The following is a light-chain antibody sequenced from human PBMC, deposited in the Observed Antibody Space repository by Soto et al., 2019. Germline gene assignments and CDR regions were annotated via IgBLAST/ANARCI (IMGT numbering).Light chain of an antibody. V-gene: IGKV3-15*01. CDR3: QQYHSWPA. Sequence: DIVMTQSPATLSVSTGERVTLSCRASQSVFSSLAWFQQKPGQAPRLLIYGAATRATGIPARFSGGGSGTEFTLTISSLQSEDFEVYYCQQYHSWPAVGRGTKVELK. J-gene: IGKJ4*01. CDR1: QSVFSS. CDR2: GAA.